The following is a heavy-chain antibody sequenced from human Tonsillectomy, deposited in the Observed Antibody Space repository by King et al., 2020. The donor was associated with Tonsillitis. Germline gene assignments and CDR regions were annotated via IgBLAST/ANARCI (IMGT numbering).Heavy chain of an antibody. CDR3: ARGTTVTTYFDY. CDR1: GGSFSGYY. V-gene: IGHV4-34*01. J-gene: IGHJ4*02. CDR2: INHSGST. Sequence: VQLQQWGAGLLKPSETLSLTCAVYGGSFSGYYWSWIRQPPGKGLEWTGEINHSGSTNYNPSLKSRVTISVDTSKNQFSLKLSSVTAADTAVYYCARGTTVTTYFDYWGQGTLVTVSS. D-gene: IGHD4-11*01.